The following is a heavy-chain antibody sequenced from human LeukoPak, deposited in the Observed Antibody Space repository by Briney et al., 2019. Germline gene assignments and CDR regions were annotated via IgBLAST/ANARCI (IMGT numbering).Heavy chain of an antibody. Sequence: GASVKVSCKASGGTFISYAISWVRQAPGQGLEWMGGIIPIFGTANYAQKFQGRVTITADESTSTAYMELSSLRSEDTAVYYCATGSGRHLAAPYWGQGTLVTVSS. D-gene: IGHD3-10*01. J-gene: IGHJ4*02. CDR3: ATGSGRHLAAPY. CDR2: IIPIFGTA. V-gene: IGHV1-69*01. CDR1: GGTFISYA.